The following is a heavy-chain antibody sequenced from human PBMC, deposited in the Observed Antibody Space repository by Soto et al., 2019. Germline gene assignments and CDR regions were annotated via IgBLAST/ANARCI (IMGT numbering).Heavy chain of an antibody. D-gene: IGHD3-22*01. CDR3: ARDLDYSDSSGYYFGAFDI. Sequence: EVQLVESGGGLVKPGGSLRLSCAASGFTFSSYSMNWVRQAPGKGLEWVSSISSSSSYIYYADSVKGRFTISRDNAKNSLYLQMNSLRAEDTAVYYCARDLDYSDSSGYYFGAFDIWGQGTMVTVSS. CDR2: ISSSSSYI. CDR1: GFTFSSYS. J-gene: IGHJ3*02. V-gene: IGHV3-21*01.